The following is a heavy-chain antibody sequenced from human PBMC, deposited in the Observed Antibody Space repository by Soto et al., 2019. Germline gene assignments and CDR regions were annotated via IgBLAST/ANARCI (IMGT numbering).Heavy chain of an antibody. CDR1: GFTFSNYA. J-gene: IGHJ4*02. Sequence: QVQLVESGGGVVQPGRSLRLSCAASGFTFSNYAMHWVRQAPGTGLEWVAVISYDGSNKYYADSVKGRFTISRDNSKNTLYLQMNSLRAEDTAVYYCARRGPDSSGYYYFDYWGQGTLVTVSS. D-gene: IGHD3-22*01. CDR3: ARRGPDSSGYYYFDY. V-gene: IGHV3-30*01. CDR2: ISYDGSNK.